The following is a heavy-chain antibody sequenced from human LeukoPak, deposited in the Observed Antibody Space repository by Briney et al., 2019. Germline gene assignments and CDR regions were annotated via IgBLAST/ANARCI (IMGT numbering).Heavy chain of an antibody. D-gene: IGHD6-6*01. J-gene: IGHJ4*02. Sequence: PEGSLRLSCEASGFTFSSHSTHWVRQAPGKGLEYVSVISSDGATTYYANSVKGRFTIPRDNSKNTLYLQMGSLRAEDMAVYYCAREMSGPRPLGYWGQGTLVTVSS. CDR2: ISSDGATT. CDR3: AREMSGPRPLGY. V-gene: IGHV3-64*01. CDR1: GFTFSSHS.